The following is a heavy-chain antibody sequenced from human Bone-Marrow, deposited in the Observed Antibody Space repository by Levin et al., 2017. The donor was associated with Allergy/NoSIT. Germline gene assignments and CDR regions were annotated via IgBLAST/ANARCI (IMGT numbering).Heavy chain of an antibody. D-gene: IGHD3-16*01. CDR2: INGGGDTT. J-gene: IGHJ2*01. V-gene: IGHV3-23*01. CDR3: AKLDGYDYWFFDV. CDR1: GFSFRNFA. Sequence: GESLKISCVASGFSFRNFAMSWVRQAPEKGPEWVSNINGGGDTTYYADSVKGRFTVSRDNSKNTVYLQMNSLRAEDTAVYYCAKLDGYDYWFFDVWGRGTLVTVSS.